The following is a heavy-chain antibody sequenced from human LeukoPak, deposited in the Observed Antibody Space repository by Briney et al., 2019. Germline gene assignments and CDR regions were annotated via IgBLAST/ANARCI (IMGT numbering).Heavy chain of an antibody. J-gene: IGHJ4*02. D-gene: IGHD1-7*01. CDR3: AKDERNWNYNLASQTYD. CDR1: GFTFRSSA. V-gene: IGHV3-23*01. CDR2: ISGSGVST. Sequence: GGSLRLSCAASGFTFRSSAMSWVRQTPGKGLEWVSAISGSGVSTYYADSVKGRFTVSRDNSKNTLYLQMSSLRAEDTAVYYCAKDERNWNYNLASQTYDWGQGTLVTVSS.